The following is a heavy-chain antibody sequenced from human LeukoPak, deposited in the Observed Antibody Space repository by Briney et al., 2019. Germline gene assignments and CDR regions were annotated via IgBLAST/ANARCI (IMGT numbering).Heavy chain of an antibody. J-gene: IGHJ4*02. CDR1: GFSFSSYA. V-gene: IGHV3-23*01. D-gene: IGHD3-10*02. CDR2: ISGDGTRT. Sequence: GGSLRLSCAASGFSFSSYAMTWARQAPVKGLEWVSAISGDGTRTYYADSVKGRFTISRDNSKNTLYLQMNSLRAEDTAVYYCAKDRSVFDYWGQGTLVTVSS. CDR3: AKDRSVFDY.